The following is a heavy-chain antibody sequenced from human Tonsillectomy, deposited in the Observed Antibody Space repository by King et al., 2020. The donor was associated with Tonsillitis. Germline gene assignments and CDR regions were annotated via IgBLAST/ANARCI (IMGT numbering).Heavy chain of an antibody. Sequence: QLVQSGAEVKKPGASVKVSCKASGYTFTSYDINWVRQATGQGLEWMGWMNPNSGNTGYAHKFQGRATMTRTTSIITPYMELSSRRSEDTAVYYCARYTVTRYYYYYYGMDVWGQGTTVTVSS. CDR1: GYTFTSYD. J-gene: IGHJ6*02. V-gene: IGHV1-8*01. CDR2: MNPNSGNT. CDR3: ARYTVTRYYYYYYGMDV. D-gene: IGHD4-17*01.